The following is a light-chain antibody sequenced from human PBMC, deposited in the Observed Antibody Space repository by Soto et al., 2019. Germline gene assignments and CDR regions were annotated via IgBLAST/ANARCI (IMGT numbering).Light chain of an antibody. V-gene: IGKV3-20*01. Sequence: EIVLTQSPGILSLSPGERGTVSCRASQSLTSNSLAWYQKRPGQAPRLLVYGASTRVTDIPDRFSGSGSGTDFSLTINGLEPDDFAVYYCQQYGDSPPSTFGQGTKVEV. CDR1: QSLTSNS. CDR2: GAS. J-gene: IGKJ1*01. CDR3: QQYGDSPPST.